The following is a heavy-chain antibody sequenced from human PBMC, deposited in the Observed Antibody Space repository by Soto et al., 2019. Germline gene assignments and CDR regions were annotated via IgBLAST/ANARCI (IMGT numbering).Heavy chain of an antibody. CDR1: GYSFTSYW. CDR3: ARQIWFGELPYNWFDP. CDR2: IYPGDSDT. D-gene: IGHD3-10*01. V-gene: IGHV5-51*01. Sequence: GESLKISCNGSGYSFTSYWIGWVRQMPGKGLEWMGIIYPGDSDTRYSPSFQGQVTISADKSISTAYLQWSSLKASDTAMYYCARQIWFGELPYNWFDPWGQGTLVTVSS. J-gene: IGHJ5*02.